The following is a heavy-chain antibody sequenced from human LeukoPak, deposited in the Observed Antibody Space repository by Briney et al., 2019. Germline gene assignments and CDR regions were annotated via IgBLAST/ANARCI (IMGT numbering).Heavy chain of an antibody. CDR3: AREGPIYYDSSGYFDY. Sequence: PGRSLRLSCAASGFTFSSYAMHWVRQAPGKGLEWVAVISYDESNKYYADSVKGRFTISRDNSKNTLYLQMNSLRAEDTAVYYCAREGPIYYDSSGYFDYWGQGTLVTVSS. V-gene: IGHV3-30-3*01. D-gene: IGHD3-22*01. J-gene: IGHJ4*02. CDR1: GFTFSSYA. CDR2: ISYDESNK.